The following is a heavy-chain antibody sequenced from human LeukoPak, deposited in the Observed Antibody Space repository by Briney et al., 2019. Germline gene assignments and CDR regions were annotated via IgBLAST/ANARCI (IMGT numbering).Heavy chain of an antibody. J-gene: IGHJ6*02. CDR1: GYTFTGYY. CDR2: INPNSGGT. Sequence: ASVKVSCKGSGYTFTGYYMHWVRQAPGQGLEWMGRINPNSGGTNYAQKFQGRVTMTRDTSISTAYMELSRLRSDDTAVYYCARDQRIAAAGTGVVYYYYYGMDVWGQGTTVTVSS. D-gene: IGHD6-13*01. V-gene: IGHV1-2*06. CDR3: ARDQRIAAAGTGVVYYYYYGMDV.